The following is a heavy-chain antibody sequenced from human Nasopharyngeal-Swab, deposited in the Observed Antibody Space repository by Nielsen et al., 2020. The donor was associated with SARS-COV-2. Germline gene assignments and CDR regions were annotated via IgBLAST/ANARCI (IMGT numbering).Heavy chain of an antibody. D-gene: IGHD2-15*01. J-gene: IGHJ3*01. CDR2: IYPGDSDT. CDR1: GYSFTTYW. CDR3: ARLRAARETDAFEF. V-gene: IGHV5-51*01. Sequence: KVSCKGSGYSFTTYWIGWVRQMPGKGLEWMGIIYPGDSDTRYSPSFQGQVTISADKSISTAFLQWSSLKASDTAMYYCARLRAARETDAFEFWGQGTMVTVSS.